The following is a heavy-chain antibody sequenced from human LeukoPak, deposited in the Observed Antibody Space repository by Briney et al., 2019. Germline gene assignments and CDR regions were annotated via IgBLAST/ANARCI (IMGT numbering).Heavy chain of an antibody. J-gene: IGHJ3*02. Sequence: GGSLRLSCVTSGFTVSSNYMRWVRQAPGKGLEWVSVIYSGGSTYYADSARGRFTISRHDSKNTLYLQMNSLSVEDTAVYYCARDSLGDGYNLAFDIWGQGTMVTVSS. CDR1: GFTVSSNY. CDR2: IYSGGST. V-gene: IGHV3-53*04. D-gene: IGHD5-24*01. CDR3: ARDSLGDGYNLAFDI.